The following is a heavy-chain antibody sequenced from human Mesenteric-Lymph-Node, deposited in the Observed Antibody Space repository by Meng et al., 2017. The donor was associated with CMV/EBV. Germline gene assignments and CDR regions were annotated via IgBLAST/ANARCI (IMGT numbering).Heavy chain of an antibody. CDR1: GFTFNSYG. V-gene: IGHV3-30*02. J-gene: IGHJ4*02. CDR3: AKVQDPYDGSGFYFDS. D-gene: IGHD3-22*01. Sequence: GESLKISCAASGFTFNSYGMHWVRQTPGKGLEWVAFIRFDGSIKYYVDSLKGRFTVSRDNSKNTLYLQMNSLRPEDTALYYCAKVQDPYDGSGFYFDSWGQGTQVTVS. CDR2: IRFDGSIK.